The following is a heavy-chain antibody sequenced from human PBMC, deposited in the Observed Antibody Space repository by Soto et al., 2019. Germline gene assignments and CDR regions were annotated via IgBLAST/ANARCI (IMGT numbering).Heavy chain of an antibody. V-gene: IGHV4-59*08. CDR3: ARRYGVYFAY. D-gene: IGHD4-17*01. Sequence: QVQLQESGPGLVKPSETLSLTCTVSGGSISSYYWSWIRQPPGKGLEWIGYIYYSGSTNYNPPLTSXVXPXXHTSMNQFSRKLSSVPAADTAVYYCARRYGVYFAYWGQGTLVTVSS. J-gene: IGHJ4*02. CDR1: GGSISSYY. CDR2: IYYSGST.